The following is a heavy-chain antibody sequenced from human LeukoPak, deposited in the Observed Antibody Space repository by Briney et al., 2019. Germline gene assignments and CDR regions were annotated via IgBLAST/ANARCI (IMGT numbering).Heavy chain of an antibody. Sequence: ASVKVSCKASGYTFTNYYMHWVRQAPGQGLEWMGWINPSSGGTDYAQRFQGRVTMTRDTSISTAYMELNSLKSDDTAVYYCARNTINWFDPWGQGVLVTVSS. CDR3: ARNTINWFDP. CDR1: GYTFTNYY. CDR2: INPSSGGT. J-gene: IGHJ5*02. V-gene: IGHV1-2*02. D-gene: IGHD5-24*01.